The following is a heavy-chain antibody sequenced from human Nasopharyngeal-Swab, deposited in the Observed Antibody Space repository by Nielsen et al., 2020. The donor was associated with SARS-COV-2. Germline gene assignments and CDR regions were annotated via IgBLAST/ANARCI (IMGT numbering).Heavy chain of an antibody. Sequence: ASVKVSCKASGYTFTSYDINWVRQATGQGLEWMGWMNPNSGNTGYAQKFQGRVTITRNTSISTAYMELSSLRSEDTAVYYCARVYCSSTSCFSGMDVWGQGPTVPVSS. CDR2: MNPNSGNT. CDR1: GYTFTSYD. CDR3: ARVYCSSTSCFSGMDV. D-gene: IGHD2-2*01. J-gene: IGHJ6*02. V-gene: IGHV1-8*03.